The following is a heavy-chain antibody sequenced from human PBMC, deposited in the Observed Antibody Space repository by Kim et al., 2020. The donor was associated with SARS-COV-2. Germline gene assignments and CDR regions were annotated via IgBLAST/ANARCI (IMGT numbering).Heavy chain of an antibody. V-gene: IGHV3-7*01. J-gene: IGHJ4*02. CDR2: SEK. D-gene: IGHD3-16*02. Sequence: SEKYYVDSVKGRFTISRDNAKNSLYLQMNSLRAEDTAVYYCARDIGKPRYWGQGTLVTVSS. CDR3: ARDIGKPRY.